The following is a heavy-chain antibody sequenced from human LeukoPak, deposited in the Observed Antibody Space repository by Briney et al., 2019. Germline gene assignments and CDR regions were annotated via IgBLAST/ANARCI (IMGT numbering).Heavy chain of an antibody. J-gene: IGHJ4*02. Sequence: PSETLSLTCAVSGGSISSSNWWSWVRQPPGKGLEWIGEIYHSGSTNYNPSLKSRVTISVDKSKNQFSLKLSSVTAADTAVYYCARAVSGGNRLFDYWGQGTLVTVSS. CDR3: ARAVSGGNRLFDY. CDR2: IYHSGST. CDR1: GGSISSSNW. D-gene: IGHD2-15*01. V-gene: IGHV4-4*02.